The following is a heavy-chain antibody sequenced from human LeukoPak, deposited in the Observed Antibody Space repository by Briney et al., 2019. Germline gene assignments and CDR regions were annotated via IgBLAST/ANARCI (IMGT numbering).Heavy chain of an antibody. J-gene: IGHJ5*02. D-gene: IGHD3-10*01. V-gene: IGHV1-46*01. Sequence: ASVKVSCKASGYTFTSYYMHWVRQAPGQGLERMGIINPSGGSTSYAQKFQGRVTMTRDTSTSTVYMELSSLRSEDTAVYYCARDSAVRFGDSSYLFDPWGQGTLVTVSS. CDR1: GYTFTSYY. CDR3: ARDSAVRFGDSSYLFDP. CDR2: INPSGGST.